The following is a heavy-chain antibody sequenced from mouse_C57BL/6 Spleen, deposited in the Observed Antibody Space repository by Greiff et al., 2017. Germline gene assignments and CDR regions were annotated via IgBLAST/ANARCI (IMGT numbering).Heavy chain of an antibody. Sequence: VQLQQPGAELVRPGSSVKLSCKASGYTFTSYWMDWVKQRPGQGLEWIGNIYPSDSETHYNQKFKDKATLTVDKSSSTAYMQLSSLTSEDSAVYYCARWDGNLLDAMDYWGQGTSVTVSS. CDR3: ARWDGNLLDAMDY. J-gene: IGHJ4*01. CDR2: IYPSDSET. D-gene: IGHD2-1*01. CDR1: GYTFTSYW. V-gene: IGHV1-61*01.